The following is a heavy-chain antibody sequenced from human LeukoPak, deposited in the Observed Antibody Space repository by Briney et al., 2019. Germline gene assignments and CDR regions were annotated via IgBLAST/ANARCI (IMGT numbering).Heavy chain of an antibody. CDR2: INPSGGST. D-gene: IGHD3-3*01. Sequence: GASVKVSCKASGYTFTSYYMHWVRQAPGQGLEWMGIINPSGGSTSYAQKFQGRVTMTGDTSTSTVYMELSSLRSEDTAVYYCARGVLVKRITIFGVVILNWFDPWGQGTLVTVSS. V-gene: IGHV1-46*01. J-gene: IGHJ5*02. CDR3: ARGVLVKRITIFGVVILNWFDP. CDR1: GYTFTSYY.